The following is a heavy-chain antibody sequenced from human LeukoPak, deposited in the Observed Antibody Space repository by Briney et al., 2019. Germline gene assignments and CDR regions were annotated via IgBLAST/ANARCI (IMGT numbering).Heavy chain of an antibody. J-gene: IGHJ3*02. CDR3: ARGGNWKEKAFDI. CDR1: GYTFTGYY. D-gene: IGHD1-20*01. V-gene: IGHV1-2*02. CDR2: INPNSGVS. Sequence: GASVKVSCKASGYTFTGYYMHWVRQAPGQGLEWVGWINPNSGVSNYAQKFQGRVTMTTDTSISTAYMELSRLRSDDTAVYYCARGGNWKEKAFDIWGQGTMLTVSS.